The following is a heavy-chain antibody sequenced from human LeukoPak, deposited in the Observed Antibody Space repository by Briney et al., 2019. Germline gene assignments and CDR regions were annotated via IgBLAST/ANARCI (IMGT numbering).Heavy chain of an antibody. CDR1: GGSISSSSYY. Sequence: SETLSLTCTVSGGSISSSSYYWGWIRQPPGKGLEWIGSMYYTGSTYYNPSLESRVTISGDTSKNQFSLKLTSVTAADTAVYYCAKEGLYYYDSSGPVDYWGQGTLVTVSS. V-gene: IGHV4-39*07. J-gene: IGHJ4*02. CDR3: AKEGLYYYDSSGPVDY. D-gene: IGHD3-22*01. CDR2: MYYTGST.